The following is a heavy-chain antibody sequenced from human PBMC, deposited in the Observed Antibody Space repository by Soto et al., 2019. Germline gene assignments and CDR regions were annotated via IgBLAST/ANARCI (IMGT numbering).Heavy chain of an antibody. CDR1: GYTFTSYA. J-gene: IGHJ4*02. CDR3: ARADLTIAGGYDY. Sequence: GASVKVSCKASGYTFTSYAMHWVRQAPGQRLEWMGWINAGNGNTKYSQKFQGRVTITRDTSASTAYMELSSLRSEDTAVYYCARADLTIAGGYDYWGQGTLVTVSS. V-gene: IGHV1-3*01. D-gene: IGHD5-12*01. CDR2: INAGNGNT.